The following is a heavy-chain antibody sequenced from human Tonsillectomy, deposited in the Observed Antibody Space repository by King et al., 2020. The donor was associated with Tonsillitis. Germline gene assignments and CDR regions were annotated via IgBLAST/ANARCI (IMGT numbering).Heavy chain of an antibody. V-gene: IGHV7-4-1*02. D-gene: IGHD1-26*01. CDR3: AREGGGSYFSAGEDDVFDI. J-gene: IGHJ3*02. CDR1: GYTFTSYP. CDR2: INTNTGNP. Sequence: QLVQSGSELKKPGASVKVSCKASGYTFTSYPMNWVRQAPGQGLEWMGWINTNTGNPTYVQGFTGRFVFSLDTSVSTAYLQISSLQAEDTAVYFCAREGGGSYFSAGEDDVFDIWGQGTMVTVSS.